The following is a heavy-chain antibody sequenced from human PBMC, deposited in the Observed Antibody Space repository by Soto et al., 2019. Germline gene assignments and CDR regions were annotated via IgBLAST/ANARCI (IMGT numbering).Heavy chain of an antibody. CDR2: IYNGGST. V-gene: IGHV4-30-4*01. D-gene: IGHD3-16*01. J-gene: IGHJ4*02. CDR1: GGSISTVNYW. CDR3: ARGTSGDKVAS. Sequence: QVQLQESGPGLVKPSQTLSLTCTVSGGSISTVNYWWSWIRQPPDMGLEWIGQIYNGGSTYNNPSLESRVTMSEDTSKNQPSLTLSPVSAADTAVYYCARGTSGDKVASWGQGTLVTV.